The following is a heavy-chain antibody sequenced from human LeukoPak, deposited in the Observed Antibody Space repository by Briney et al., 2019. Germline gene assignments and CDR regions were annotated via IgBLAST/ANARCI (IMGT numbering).Heavy chain of an antibody. CDR2: VHLSGAS. J-gene: IGHJ4*02. D-gene: IGHD1-26*01. CDR3: TRESGAFSPFGF. V-gene: IGHV4-4*02. CDR1: GGSILTTNW. Sequence: SEALSLTCAVSGGSILTTNWWSWVRQPPGKGLELIGEVHLSGASNYNPSLKSRVNMSIDKSKNQLSLELTSVTAADTAIYYCTRESGAFSPFGFWGQGTLVTVSS.